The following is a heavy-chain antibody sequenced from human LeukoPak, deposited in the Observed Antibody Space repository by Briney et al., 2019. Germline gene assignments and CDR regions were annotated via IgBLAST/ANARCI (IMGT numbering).Heavy chain of an antibody. CDR2: IYPGDSDT. Sequence: GESLKISCTGSGYSFTSYWIGWVRQMPGKGLEWMGTIYPGDSDTRYSPSFQGQVTISADKSISTAYLQWSSLKASDTAMYYCARHNYGGNSSYYYYYMDVWGKGTRVTVSS. D-gene: IGHD4-23*01. CDR1: GYSFTSYW. CDR3: ARHNYGGNSSYYYYYMDV. J-gene: IGHJ6*03. V-gene: IGHV5-51*01.